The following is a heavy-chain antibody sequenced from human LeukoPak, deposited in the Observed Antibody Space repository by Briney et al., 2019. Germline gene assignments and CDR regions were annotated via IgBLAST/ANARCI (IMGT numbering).Heavy chain of an antibody. D-gene: IGHD3-3*01. CDR3: ARGLRVLRFLEWSNRGAFDI. J-gene: IGHJ3*02. Sequence: SETLSLTCTVSGGSISSGSYYWSWIRQPAGKGLEWIGRIYTSGSTNYNPSLKSRVTISVDTSKNQFSLKLSSVTAADTAVYYCARGLRVLRFLEWSNRGAFDIWGQGTMVTVSS. V-gene: IGHV4-61*02. CDR2: IYTSGST. CDR1: GGSISSGSYY.